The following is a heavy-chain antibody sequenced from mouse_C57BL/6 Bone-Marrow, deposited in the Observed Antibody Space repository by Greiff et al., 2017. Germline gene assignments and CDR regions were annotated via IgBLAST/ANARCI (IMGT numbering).Heavy chain of an antibody. Sequence: VQLQESGAELVKPGASVKVSCKASGYTFTSYWLHWVKQRPGQGLEWIGRIHPSDSDTNYTQKFNGKATLPVDKSSSTAYMQLSILTSEDSAVYYCAIRWLPAWFAYWGQGTLVTVSA. CDR1: GYTFTSYW. V-gene: IGHV1-74*01. CDR3: AIRWLPAWFAY. J-gene: IGHJ3*01. D-gene: IGHD2-2*01. CDR2: IHPSDSDT.